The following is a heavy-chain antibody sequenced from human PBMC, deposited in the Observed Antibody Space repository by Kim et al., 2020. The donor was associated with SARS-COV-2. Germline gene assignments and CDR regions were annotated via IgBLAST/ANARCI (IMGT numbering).Heavy chain of an antibody. D-gene: IGHD6-13*01. CDR3: ARHVSASRGYSSSWYSSGSAGWDQAGNGWFDP. V-gene: IGHV5-51*01. CDR2: IYPGDSDT. CDR1: GYSFTSYW. J-gene: IGHJ5*02. Sequence: GESLKISCKGSGYSFTSYWIGWVRQMPGKGLEWMGIIYPGDSDTRYSPSFQGQVTISADKSISTAYLQWSSLKASDTAMYYCARHVSASRGYSSSWYSSGSAGWDQAGNGWFDPWGQGTLVTVSS.